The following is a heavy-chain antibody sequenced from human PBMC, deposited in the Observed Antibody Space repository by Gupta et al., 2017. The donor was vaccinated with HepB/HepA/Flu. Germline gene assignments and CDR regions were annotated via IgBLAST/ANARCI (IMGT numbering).Heavy chain of an antibody. CDR1: GGSISSGDYY. CDR3: ARVLIAAAGSFDY. CDR2: IYYSGST. D-gene: IGHD6-13*01. V-gene: IGHV4-30-4*01. J-gene: IGHJ4*02. Sequence: GQLQESGPGLVKPSQTLSLTCTVSGGSISSGDYYWSWIRQPPGKGLEWIGYIYYSGSTYYNPSLKSRVTISVDTSKNQFSLKLSSVTAADTAVYYCARVLIAAAGSFDYWGQGTLVTVSS.